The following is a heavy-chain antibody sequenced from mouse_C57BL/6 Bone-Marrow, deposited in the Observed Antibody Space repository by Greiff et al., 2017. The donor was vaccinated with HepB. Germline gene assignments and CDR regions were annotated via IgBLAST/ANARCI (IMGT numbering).Heavy chain of an antibody. CDR1: GFTFSSYG. V-gene: IGHV5-6*01. J-gene: IGHJ1*03. CDR2: ISSGGSYT. D-gene: IGHD1-1*01. Sequence: VQLKESGGDLVKPGGSLKLSCAASGFTFSSYGMSWVRQTPDKRLEWVATISSGGSYTYYPDSVKGRFTISRDNAKNTLYLQMSSLKSEDTAMYYCARLNYYGSSFAVWGTGTTVTVSS. CDR3: ARLNYYGSSFAV.